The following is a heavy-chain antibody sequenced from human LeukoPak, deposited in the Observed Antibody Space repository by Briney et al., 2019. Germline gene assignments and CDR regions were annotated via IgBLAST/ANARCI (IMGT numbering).Heavy chain of an antibody. CDR1: GGTFSSYT. CDR3: TYSSRGICYY. D-gene: IGHD5-18*01. CDR2: IIPILGIA. Sequence: SVKVSCKASGGTFSSYTISWVRQAPGQGLEWMGRIIPILGIANYAQKFQGRATITADKSTSTAYMELSSLRSEDTAVYYCTYSSRGICYYWGQGTLVTVSS. V-gene: IGHV1-69*02. J-gene: IGHJ4*02.